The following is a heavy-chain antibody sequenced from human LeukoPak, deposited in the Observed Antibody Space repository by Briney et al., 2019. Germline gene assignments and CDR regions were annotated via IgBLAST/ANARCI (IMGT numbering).Heavy chain of an antibody. D-gene: IGHD4-17*01. Sequence: ASVTVSFKSSGYPFDNFGLTWVRQAPGQGLEWMGWISAYNGNTHYAQKFRGRLTLTTETSTSTAYLELRSLKSGDTTVYYCARDRVGGDLTGVSLYWGQGALVTVSS. CDR3: ARDRVGGDLTGVSLY. J-gene: IGHJ4*01. V-gene: IGHV1-18*01. CDR2: ISAYNGNT. CDR1: GYPFDNFG.